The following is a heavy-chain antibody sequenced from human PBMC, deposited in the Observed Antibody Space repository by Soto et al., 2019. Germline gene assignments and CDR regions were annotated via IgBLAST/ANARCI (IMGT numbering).Heavy chain of an antibody. J-gene: IGHJ4*02. CDR2: INNDGSGT. CDR1: GFTFSSYW. Sequence: PGGSLRLSCAASGFTFSSYWMHWVRQAPGKGLVWVSRINNDGSGTTYADSVKGRFAISRDNAKNRLYLQMNSLTAEDTAVYYCVRFSSGWRPFDYWGQGTLVTVSS. D-gene: IGHD6-19*01. CDR3: VRFSSGWRPFDY. V-gene: IGHV3-74*01.